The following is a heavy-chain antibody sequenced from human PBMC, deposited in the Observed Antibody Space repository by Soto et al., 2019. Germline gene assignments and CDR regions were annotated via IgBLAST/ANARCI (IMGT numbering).Heavy chain of an antibody. Sequence: GGSLRLSCAASGFTFSSYSMNWVRQAPGEGLEWVSYISSSSTTKYYADSVKGRFTISRDNAKNSLYLQMNSLRAEDTAVYYCARDGCSGSNCLNWFDPWGQGTLVTVSS. CDR2: ISSSSTTK. CDR1: GFTFSSYS. J-gene: IGHJ5*02. V-gene: IGHV3-48*01. CDR3: ARDGCSGSNCLNWFDP. D-gene: IGHD2-15*01.